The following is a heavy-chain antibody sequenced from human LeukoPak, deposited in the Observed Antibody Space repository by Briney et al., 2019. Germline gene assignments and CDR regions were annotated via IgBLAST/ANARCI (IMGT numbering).Heavy chain of an antibody. D-gene: IGHD5-18*01. J-gene: IGHJ6*03. V-gene: IGHV1-18*01. CDR2: ISADNGKT. CDR3: ARGVDTALVPYYYYYMDV. CDR1: GYTFTSYG. Sequence: GASMKVSCKTSGYTFTSYGISWVRQAPGQGLEWMGWISADNGKTNYAQKLQGRVTMTTDTSTTTAYMELRSLRSDDTAVYYCARGVDTALVPYYYYYMDVWGKGTTVTISS.